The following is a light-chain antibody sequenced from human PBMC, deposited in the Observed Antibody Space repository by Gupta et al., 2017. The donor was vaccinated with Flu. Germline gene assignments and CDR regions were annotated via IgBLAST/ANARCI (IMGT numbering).Light chain of an antibody. V-gene: IGKV2-28*01. Sequence: DGVMTQSPLSLAVTPGEPASIPCRSSQSLLYTNGYNYLDWYLQKPGQSPQLLIYLGYNRASGVPDRFSASGSGTDFTLKISRVEAEDVGVYYCMQTLHTPLYTFGGGTKVEI. CDR2: LGY. J-gene: IGKJ4*01. CDR3: MQTLHTPLYT. CDR1: QSLLYTNGYNY.